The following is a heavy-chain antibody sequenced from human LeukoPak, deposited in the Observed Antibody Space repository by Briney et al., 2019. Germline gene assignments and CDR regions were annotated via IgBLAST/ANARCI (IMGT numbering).Heavy chain of an antibody. CDR3: TTDAPPFQWELKVPPFDPFDI. CDR1: GFTFSNAW. V-gene: IGHV3-15*01. Sequence: GGSLRLSCAASGFTFSNAWMSWVRQAPGEGLEWVGRIKSKTDGGTTDYAAPVKGRFTISRDDSKNTLYLQMNSLKTEDTAVYYCTTDAPPFQWELKVPPFDPFDIWGQGTMVTVSS. CDR2: IKSKTDGGTT. D-gene: IGHD1-26*01. J-gene: IGHJ3*02.